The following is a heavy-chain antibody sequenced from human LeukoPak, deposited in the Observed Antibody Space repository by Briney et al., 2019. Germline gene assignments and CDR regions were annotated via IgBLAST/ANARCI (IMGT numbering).Heavy chain of an antibody. Sequence: ASVKVSCKASGYTFTSYGISWVRQAPGQGLDWMGWINPNSGGTNYAQRFQGRVTMTRDTSISTAYMELSRLRSDDTAVYYCARKAVGTDGLNYWGQGTLVTVSS. D-gene: IGHD6-19*01. CDR1: GYTFTSYG. CDR2: INPNSGGT. CDR3: ARKAVGTDGLNY. V-gene: IGHV1-2*02. J-gene: IGHJ4*02.